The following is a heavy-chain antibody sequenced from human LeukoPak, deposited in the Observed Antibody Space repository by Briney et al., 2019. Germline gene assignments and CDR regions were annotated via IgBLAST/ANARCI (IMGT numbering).Heavy chain of an antibody. CDR2: INHSGST. J-gene: IGHJ4*02. CDR3: ARVSRWFGESGFYFDY. D-gene: IGHD3-10*01. V-gene: IGHV4-34*01. Sequence: SETLSLTCAVYGGSFSGYYWSWIRQPPGKGLEWIGEINHSGSTNYNPSLKSRVTISVDTSKNQFSLKPSSVTAADTAVYYCARVSRWFGESGFYFDYWGQGTLVTVSS. CDR1: GGSFSGYY.